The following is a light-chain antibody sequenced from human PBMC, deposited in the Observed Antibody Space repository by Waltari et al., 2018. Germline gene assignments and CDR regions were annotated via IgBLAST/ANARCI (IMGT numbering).Light chain of an antibody. CDR1: SSDIGGYHY. V-gene: IGLV2-8*01. CDR2: EVT. Sequence: QSALTQPPSASGSPGQSVTIPCTGTSSDIGGYHYVSWYQQHPGKAPKLMIYEVTKRPSGVPDRFAASKSGNTASLTVSGLQAEDEADYYCSSFAGSTNWVFGGGTKLTVL. CDR3: SSFAGSTNWV. J-gene: IGLJ3*02.